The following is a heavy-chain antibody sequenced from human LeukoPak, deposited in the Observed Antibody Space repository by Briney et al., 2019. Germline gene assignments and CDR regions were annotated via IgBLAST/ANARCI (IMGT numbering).Heavy chain of an antibody. D-gene: IGHD3-16*01. CDR2: INWNGGST. J-gene: IGHJ5*02. CDR1: GFTFDDYG. V-gene: IGHV3-20*04. CDR3: ARARRYYGSYGFDP. Sequence: PGGSLRLSCAASGFTFDDYGMSWVRQAPGKGLEWVSGINWNGGSTGYADSVKGRFTISRDNAKNSLYLQMNSLRAEDTAVYYCARARRYYGSYGFDPWGQGTLVTVSS.